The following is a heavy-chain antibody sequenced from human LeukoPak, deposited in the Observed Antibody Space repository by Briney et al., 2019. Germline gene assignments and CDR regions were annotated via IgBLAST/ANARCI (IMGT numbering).Heavy chain of an antibody. V-gene: IGHV3-74*01. J-gene: IGHJ4*02. Sequence: GALRLSCAASGFTFSSYWMHWVRQAPGKGLVWVSRINSDGSSTSYADSVKGRFTISRDNAKNTLYLQMNSLRAEDTAVYYCARVGVGALYYLDYWGQGTLVTVSS. CDR2: INSDGSST. CDR1: GFTFSSYW. CDR3: ARVGVGALYYLDY. D-gene: IGHD1-26*01.